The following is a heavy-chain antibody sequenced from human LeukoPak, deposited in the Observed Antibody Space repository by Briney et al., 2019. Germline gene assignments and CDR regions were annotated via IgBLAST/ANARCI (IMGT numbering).Heavy chain of an antibody. CDR2: IRVNSGDT. V-gene: IGHV1-18*01. Sequence: WASVKVSCKASGFTFTSYGIAWVRQAPGQGLEWMAWIRVNSGDTKYAQTFQGRVTMTTDTSTSTAYMELRSLRSDDTAVYYCARENNWNYRGGDWFDPWGQGTLVTVSS. D-gene: IGHD1-7*01. CDR1: GFTFTSYG. CDR3: ARENNWNYRGGDWFDP. J-gene: IGHJ5*02.